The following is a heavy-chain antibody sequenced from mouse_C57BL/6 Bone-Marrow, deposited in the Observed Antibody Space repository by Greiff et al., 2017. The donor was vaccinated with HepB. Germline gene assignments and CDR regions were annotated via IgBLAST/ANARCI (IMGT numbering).Heavy chain of an antibody. Sequence: EVQLQQSGPELVKPGASVKMSCKASGYTFTDYNMHWVKQSHGKSLEWIGYINPNNGGTSYNQKFKGKATLTVNKSSSTAYMELRSLTSEDSAVYYCAKYSNYGYFDVWGTGTTVTVSS. D-gene: IGHD2-5*01. CDR1: GYTFTDYN. CDR2: INPNNGGT. CDR3: AKYSNYGYFDV. J-gene: IGHJ1*03. V-gene: IGHV1-22*01.